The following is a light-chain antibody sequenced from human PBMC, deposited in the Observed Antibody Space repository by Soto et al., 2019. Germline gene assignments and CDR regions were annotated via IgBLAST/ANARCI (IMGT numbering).Light chain of an antibody. J-gene: IGKJ5*01. V-gene: IGKV3-20*01. CDR2: GGS. CDR1: ESVSSSY. CDR3: HQYGTSTIT. Sequence: EIVLTQSPDTLSSSPGERATLSCRASESVSSSYLAWYQQRPGQAPRLLIYGGSSRATGIPDRFSGSGSGTDFTLTISRLEPEDFAVYYCHQYGTSTITFGPGTRLEIK.